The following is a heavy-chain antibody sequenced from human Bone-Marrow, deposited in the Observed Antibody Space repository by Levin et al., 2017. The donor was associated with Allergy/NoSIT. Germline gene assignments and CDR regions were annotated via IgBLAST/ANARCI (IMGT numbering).Heavy chain of an antibody. Sequence: PGGSLRLSCAASGFTFSSYAMHWVRQAPGKGLEWVAVISYDGSNKYYADSVKGRFTISRDNSKNTLYLQMNSLRAEDTAVYYCARIYGDYPLSFDYWGQGTLVTVSS. CDR2: ISYDGSNK. CDR1: GFTFSSYA. J-gene: IGHJ4*02. V-gene: IGHV3-30-3*01. D-gene: IGHD4-17*01. CDR3: ARIYGDYPLSFDY.